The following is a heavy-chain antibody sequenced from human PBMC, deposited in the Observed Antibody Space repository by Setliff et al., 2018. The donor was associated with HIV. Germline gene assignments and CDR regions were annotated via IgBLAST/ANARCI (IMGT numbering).Heavy chain of an antibody. J-gene: IGHJ3*02. CDR3: ARSMNYDTSGWSFDGFDI. CDR2: ISSTSSTM. Sequence: HPGGSLRLSCATSGFTFNTYRMNWVRQAPGKGLECVSYISSTSSTMYYADSVKGRFTISRDNAKNSLYLQMNSLRAEDTAVYYCARSMNYDTSGWSFDGFDIWGQGTMVTVSS. D-gene: IGHD3-22*01. V-gene: IGHV3-48*01. CDR1: GFTFNTYR.